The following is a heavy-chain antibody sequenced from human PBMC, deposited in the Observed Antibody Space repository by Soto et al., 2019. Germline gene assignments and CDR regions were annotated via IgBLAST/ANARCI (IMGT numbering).Heavy chain of an antibody. CDR3: ARARYDSSAYYYEYFDN. V-gene: IGHV3-30-3*01. D-gene: IGHD3-22*01. J-gene: IGHJ4*02. CDR1: GFTFSSYA. CDR2: ISHDGSNK. Sequence: PGVSLRLSCAASGFTFSSYAMHWVRQAPGKGLEWVAVISHDGSNKYYADSVKGRFTISRDNSKNTLYLQINSLRAEHTAVYYCARARYDSSAYYYEYFDNWGQGTLVTVSS.